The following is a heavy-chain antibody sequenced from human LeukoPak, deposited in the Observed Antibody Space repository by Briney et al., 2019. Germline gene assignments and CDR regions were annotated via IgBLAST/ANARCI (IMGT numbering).Heavy chain of an antibody. J-gene: IGHJ4*02. V-gene: IGHV3-13*01. CDR3: ARGGIQVSGIDEFDY. CDR2: IGIRGDT. Sequence: GGSLRLSCAASGFTFIDYDMHWVRQVIGKGLEWVSAIGIRGDTHYLGSVKGRFTISRENAESSLYLQMNSLRAEYTAVYYCARGGIQVSGIDEFDYWGQGTLVTVSS. CDR1: GFTFIDYD. D-gene: IGHD6-19*01.